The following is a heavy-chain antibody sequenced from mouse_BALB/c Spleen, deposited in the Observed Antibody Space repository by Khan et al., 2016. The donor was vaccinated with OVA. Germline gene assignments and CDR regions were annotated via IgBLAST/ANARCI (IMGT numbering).Heavy chain of an antibody. CDR2: INTETGEP. J-gene: IGHJ2*03. V-gene: IGHV9-2-1*01. CDR1: GYTFTDYS. Sequence: QIQLVQSGPELKKPGETVKISCKASGYTFTDYSMHWVKQAPGKGLKWMGWINTETGEPTYADDFKGRFAFSLETSASTAYLQINNLKDEDTATYFCARDRYDYFDYWGQVTSLTVSS. D-gene: IGHD2-14*01. CDR3: ARDRYDYFDY.